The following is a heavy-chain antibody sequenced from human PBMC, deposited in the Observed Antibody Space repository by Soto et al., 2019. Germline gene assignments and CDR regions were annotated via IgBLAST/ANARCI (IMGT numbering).Heavy chain of an antibody. CDR2: ISSSSSYI. V-gene: IGHV3-21*01. Sequence: GGSLRLSCAASGFTFSSYSMNWVRQAPGKGLEWVSSISSSSSYIYYADSVKGRFTISRDNAKNSLYLQMNSLRAEDTAVYYCARDGVAVAGYNWFDPWGQGTLVTVSS. J-gene: IGHJ5*02. D-gene: IGHD6-19*01. CDR3: ARDGVAVAGYNWFDP. CDR1: GFTFSSYS.